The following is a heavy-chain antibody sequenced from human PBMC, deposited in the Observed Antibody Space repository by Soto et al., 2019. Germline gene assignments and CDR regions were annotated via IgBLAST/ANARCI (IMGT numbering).Heavy chain of an antibody. V-gene: IGHV1-3*01. D-gene: IGHD3-3*01. CDR3: ARGITIFGVVPG. J-gene: IGHJ4*02. CDR1: GYTFTSYA. Sequence: VKVSCKASGYTFTSYAMHWVRQAPGQRLEWMGWINAGNGNTKYSQKFQGRVTITRDTSASTAYMELSSLRSEDTAVYYCARGITIFGVVPGWGQGTLVTVSS. CDR2: INAGNGNT.